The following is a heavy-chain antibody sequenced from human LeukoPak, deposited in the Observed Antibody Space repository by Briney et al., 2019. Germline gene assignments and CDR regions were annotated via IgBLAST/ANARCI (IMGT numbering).Heavy chain of an antibody. CDR2: ISNDGTNE. J-gene: IGHJ3*02. CDR1: GFTFSSYA. V-gene: IGHV3-30*04. CDR3: AVDYGDYIDAFDI. Sequence: RGSLRLSCAASGFTFSSYAMHWVRQAPGKGLEWVAVISNDGTNEYYADSMKGRFTISRDNSKNTLYLQMNSLTGGDTAVYYCAVDYGDYIDAFDIWGQGTMVTVSS. D-gene: IGHD4-17*01.